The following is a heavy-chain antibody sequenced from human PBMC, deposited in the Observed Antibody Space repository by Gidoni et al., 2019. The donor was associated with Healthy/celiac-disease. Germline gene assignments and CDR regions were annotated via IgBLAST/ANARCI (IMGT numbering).Heavy chain of an antibody. CDR1: GYTCTGYY. J-gene: IGHJ4*02. CDR2: VNPTSGGT. Sequence: QVQLVQSGAEVKKPGASVKVSCKASGYTCTGYYLNWGRQAPGQGLEWMGWVNPTSGGTNYARRFQGWVTMTRDTSSSTAYMGLSRLRSEDTAVYYCARSIAVAGNEGWGFDYWGQGTLVTVSS. CDR3: ARSIAVAGNEGWGFDY. D-gene: IGHD6-19*01. V-gene: IGHV1-2*04.